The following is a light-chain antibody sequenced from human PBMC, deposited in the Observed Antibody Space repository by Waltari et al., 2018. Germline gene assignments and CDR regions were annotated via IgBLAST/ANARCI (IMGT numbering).Light chain of an antibody. J-gene: IGKJ1*01. CDR2: SAS. CDR3: QETYTPPWT. Sequence: DIQITQSPLSLAASVGDRGTVTCRSSPSVSTYLNWYQHKPGKAPELLVYSASFLETGVPSRFSAGGSGTDFNFTITAVQPEDFATYYCQETYTPPWTFGPGTRLEIK. V-gene: IGKV1-39*01. CDR1: PSVSTY.